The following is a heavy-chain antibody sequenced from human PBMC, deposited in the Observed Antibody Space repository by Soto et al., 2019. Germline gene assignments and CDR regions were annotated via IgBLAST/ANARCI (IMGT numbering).Heavy chain of an antibody. J-gene: IGHJ4*02. CDR2: ISAYNGNT. CDR3: ARDSYYDSSGPYDY. D-gene: IGHD3-22*01. V-gene: IGHV1-18*01. CDR1: GFTFNRYG. Sequence: VPVEVSFKGSGFTFNRYGISRVGPAPGQGLEWMGWISAYNGNTNYAQKLQGRVTMTTDTSTSTAYMELRSLRSDDTAVYYCARDSYYDSSGPYDYWGQGTLVTVSS.